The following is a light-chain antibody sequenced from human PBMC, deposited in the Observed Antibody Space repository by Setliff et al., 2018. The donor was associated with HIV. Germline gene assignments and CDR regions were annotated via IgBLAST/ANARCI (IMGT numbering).Light chain of an antibody. V-gene: IGLV2-11*01. J-gene: IGLJ1*01. CDR2: DVT. CDR3: CSYAAIPPDV. CDR1: SSDVGVYNY. Sequence: QSALTQPRSVSGSPGQSVTISCTGTSSDVGVYNYVSWYQHHPGKAPKLMIYDVTTRPSGVPDHFSGSKSGNTASLTISGLQADDEADYYCCSYAAIPPDVVGTGTKVTVL.